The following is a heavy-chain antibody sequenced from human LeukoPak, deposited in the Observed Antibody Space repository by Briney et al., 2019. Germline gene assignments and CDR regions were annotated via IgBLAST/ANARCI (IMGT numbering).Heavy chain of an antibody. Sequence: SQTLSLTCTVSGGSISSGGYYWSWIRQHPGKGLEWIGYIYYSGSTYYNPSLKSRVTISVDTSKNQFSLKLSSVTAADTAVYYCARGVRDSSSWHFPGTDYWGQGTLVTVSS. D-gene: IGHD6-13*01. CDR1: GGSISSGGYY. J-gene: IGHJ4*02. V-gene: IGHV4-31*03. CDR2: IYYSGST. CDR3: ARGVRDSSSWHFPGTDY.